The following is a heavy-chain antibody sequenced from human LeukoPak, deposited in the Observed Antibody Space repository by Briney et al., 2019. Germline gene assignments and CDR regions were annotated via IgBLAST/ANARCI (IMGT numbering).Heavy chain of an antibody. Sequence: ASVKVSCKASGYTFTGYYMHWVRQAPGQGLGWMGWINPNSGGTNYAQKFQGRVTMTRDTSTSTAYMELSRLRSNDTAVYYCARGGEAYFDFWSGYYSIDYWGQGTLVTVST. V-gene: IGHV1-2*02. CDR1: GYTFTGYY. CDR3: ARGGEAYFDFWSGYYSIDY. J-gene: IGHJ4*02. CDR2: INPNSGGT. D-gene: IGHD3-3*01.